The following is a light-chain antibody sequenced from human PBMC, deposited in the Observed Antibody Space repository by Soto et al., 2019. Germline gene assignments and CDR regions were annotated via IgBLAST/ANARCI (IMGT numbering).Light chain of an antibody. V-gene: IGKV3-20*01. CDR3: QQYGRSGT. CDR2: ATS. J-gene: IGKJ1*01. Sequence: EIVLTQSPCTLSLSQGERATLSCRASQSVSRTYLAWYQQKPVQAPRLLIYATSSRATGIPDRFSGSGSGTDFTLTISRLEPEDFAVYYCQQYGRSGTFGQGTKVDI. CDR1: QSVSRTY.